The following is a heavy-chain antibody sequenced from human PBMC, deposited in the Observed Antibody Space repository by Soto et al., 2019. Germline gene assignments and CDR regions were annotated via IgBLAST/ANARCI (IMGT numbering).Heavy chain of an antibody. D-gene: IGHD3-9*01. J-gene: IGHJ4*02. CDR1: GGSFSGYY. V-gene: IGHV4-34*01. Sequence: PSETLSLTCAVYGGSFSGYYWSWIRQPPGKGLEWIGEINHSGSTNYNPSLKSRVTISVDTSKNQFSLKLSSVTAADTAVYYCARHDTALIDYWGQGTLVTVSS. CDR3: ARHDTALIDY. CDR2: INHSGST.